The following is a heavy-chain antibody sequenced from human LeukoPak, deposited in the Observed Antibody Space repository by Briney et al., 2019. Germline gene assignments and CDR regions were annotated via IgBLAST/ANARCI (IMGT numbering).Heavy chain of an antibody. J-gene: IGHJ4*02. V-gene: IGHV1-2*02. CDR1: GYTFTGYY. CDR3: ARAGYSSGWFDY. D-gene: IGHD6-19*01. CDR2: INPNSGGT. Sequence: ASVKVSCKASGYTFTGYYMHWVRQAPGQGLEWMGWINPNSGGTNYAQKFQGRVTMTRDTSISTAYMELGSLRSEDTAVYYCARAGYSSGWFDYWGQGTLVTVSS.